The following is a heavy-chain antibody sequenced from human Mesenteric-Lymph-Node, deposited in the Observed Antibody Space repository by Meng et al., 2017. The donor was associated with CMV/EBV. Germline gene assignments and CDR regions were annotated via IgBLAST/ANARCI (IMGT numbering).Heavy chain of an antibody. Sequence: CKASGYTFTSYDINWVRQATGQGLEWMGWMKPNSGNTDYAQKFQGRVTMTRDTSISTAYMELTSLRSEDTAVYYCVRVGGYEAEFDYWGQGTLVTVSS. CDR3: VRVGGYEAEFDY. CDR2: MKPNSGNT. V-gene: IGHV1-8*01. D-gene: IGHD5-12*01. J-gene: IGHJ4*02. CDR1: GYTFTSYD.